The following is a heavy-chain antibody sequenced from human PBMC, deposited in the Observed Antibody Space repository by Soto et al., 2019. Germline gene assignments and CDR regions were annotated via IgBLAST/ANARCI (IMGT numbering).Heavy chain of an antibody. J-gene: IGHJ4*02. CDR3: TRDSSGWSYFDY. V-gene: IGHV4-59*01. Sequence: NPSETLSLTCTVSGGSISNYYWSWIRQPPGKGLEWIGYIYHSGSTNYNPSLKSRVTISVDTSNNQFSLKLNSVTAADTAVYYCTRDSSGWSYFDYWGQGTLVTVSS. CDR2: IYHSGST. D-gene: IGHD6-19*01. CDR1: GGSISNYY.